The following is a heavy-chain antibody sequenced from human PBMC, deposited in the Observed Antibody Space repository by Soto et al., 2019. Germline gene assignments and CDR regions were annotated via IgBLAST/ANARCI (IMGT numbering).Heavy chain of an antibody. V-gene: IGHV1-69*01. D-gene: IGHD3-22*01. CDR2: IIPIFGTA. CDR1: GGTFSSYA. Sequence: QVQLVQSGAEVKKPGSSVKVSCKASGGTFSSYAISWVRQAPGQGLEWMGGIIPIFGTANYAQKFQGRVTITADESTSTAYMEVISLRSEDTAVYYCARNFYDSSGYWVDYWGQGSLVTVSS. CDR3: ARNFYDSSGYWVDY. J-gene: IGHJ4*02.